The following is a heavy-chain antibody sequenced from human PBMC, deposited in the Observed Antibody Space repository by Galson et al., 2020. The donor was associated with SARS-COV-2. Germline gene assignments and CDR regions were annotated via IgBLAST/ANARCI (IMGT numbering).Heavy chain of an antibody. CDR3: VLGPTAFDS. J-gene: IGHJ4*02. CDR2: INKNSRYI. D-gene: IGHD3-16*01. Sequence: GGSLRLSCAASGFSFSDSIMNWVRQAPGKGLEWLSSINKNSRYIYYADSVKGRFTISRDNSKNILSLQMNSLTADDSALYYCVLGPTAFDSWGQGTRVTVSP. V-gene: IGHV3-21*06. CDR1: GFSFSDSI.